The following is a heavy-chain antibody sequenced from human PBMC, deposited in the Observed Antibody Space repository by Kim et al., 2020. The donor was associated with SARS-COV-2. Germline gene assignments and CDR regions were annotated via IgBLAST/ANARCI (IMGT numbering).Heavy chain of an antibody. V-gene: IGHV3-74*03. CDR2: DGRCI. J-gene: IGHJ5*02. CDR3: ARARFDP. Sequence: DGRCITYADSVKGRFTISKDDAETTLYLQMNSLRAEDTGVYYCARARFDPWGQGTLVTVSS.